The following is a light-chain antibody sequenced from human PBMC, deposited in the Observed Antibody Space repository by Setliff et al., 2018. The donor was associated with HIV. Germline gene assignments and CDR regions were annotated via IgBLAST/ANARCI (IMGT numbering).Light chain of an antibody. J-gene: IGLJ1*01. CDR3: CSYAGSHTFV. Sequence: HSALAQPRSVSGSPGQSVTISCTGTTSDVGGYNFVSWYQHHPGKAPKLMIYDVIKRPSGVPDRFSGSKSGNTASLTISGLQAEDEADYYCCSYAGSHTFVFGTGTKVTVL. CDR1: TSDVGGYNF. CDR2: DVI. V-gene: IGLV2-11*01.